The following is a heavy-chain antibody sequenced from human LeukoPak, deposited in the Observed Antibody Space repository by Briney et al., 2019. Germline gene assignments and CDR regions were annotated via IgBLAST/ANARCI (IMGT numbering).Heavy chain of an antibody. Sequence: GGSLRLSCAASRFTFSDYYMSWIRQAPGKGLEWVSYISSSGSTIYYADSVKGRFTISRDNAKNSLYLQMNTLRAEDTAVYYCARGRYSYGFGHFDFWGQGTLVTVSS. D-gene: IGHD5-18*01. J-gene: IGHJ4*02. CDR1: RFTFSDYY. CDR2: ISSSGSTI. CDR3: ARGRYSYGFGHFDF. V-gene: IGHV3-11*01.